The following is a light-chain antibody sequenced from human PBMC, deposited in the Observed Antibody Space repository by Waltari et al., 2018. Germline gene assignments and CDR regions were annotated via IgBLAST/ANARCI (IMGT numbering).Light chain of an antibody. CDR2: HAS. J-gene: IGKJ1*01. CDR1: ESIATN. V-gene: IGKV3-15*01. Sequence: EILLTQSPDPLSVSPGARVTLSCRASESIATNLAWYQQRPGQAPRLLIFHASSRATDIPAKFSGSGSGTEFTLTISSLQAEDFAVYYCQQYNNWPPSTFGQGTKVEFK. CDR3: QQYNNWPPST.